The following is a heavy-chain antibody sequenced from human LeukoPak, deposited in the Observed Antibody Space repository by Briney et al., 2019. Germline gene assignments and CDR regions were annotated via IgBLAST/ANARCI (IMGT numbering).Heavy chain of an antibody. CDR3: ARGAGYSDLYLGNDAFYI. D-gene: IGHD4-17*01. V-gene: IGHV4-59*08. J-gene: IGHJ3*02. Sequence: SETLSLTCTVSGGSISSFYWSWIRQPPGKGLEWIGYFYNSGRNKYNPYLKSGGTILLETNKKKFSLKQRYMTAADTAVYYCARGAGYSDLYLGNDAFYIWGQGTMVTVSS. CDR1: GGSISSFY. CDR2: FYNSGRN.